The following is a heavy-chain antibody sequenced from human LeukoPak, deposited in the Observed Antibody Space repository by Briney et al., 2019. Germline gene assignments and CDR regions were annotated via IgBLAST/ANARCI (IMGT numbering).Heavy chain of an antibody. D-gene: IGHD3-16*01. CDR1: GFTFSSYW. CDR2: IKQDGSEK. V-gene: IGHV3-7*01. CDR3: ARDQGDYDYVWGSRWYFDY. J-gene: IGHJ4*02. Sequence: PGGSLRLSCAASGFTFSSYWMSWVRLAPGKGLEWVANIKQDGSEKYYVDSVKGRFTISRDNAKNSLYLQMNSLRAEDTAVYYCARDQGDYDYVWGSRWYFDYWGQGTLVTVSS.